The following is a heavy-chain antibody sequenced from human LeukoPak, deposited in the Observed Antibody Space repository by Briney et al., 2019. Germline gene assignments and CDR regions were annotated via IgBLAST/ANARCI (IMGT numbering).Heavy chain of an antibody. V-gene: IGHV3-23*01. D-gene: IGHD3-22*01. CDR3: ASHDSSGYYLYRYFTY. CDR1: GFTFSIYA. J-gene: IGHJ4*02. Sequence: GGSLRLSCAASGFTFSIYAMSWVRQAPGKGPEWLSAITSSGGNTYNADSVKGRFTISRDNSKNTLYLQMNSLRAEDTAVYYCASHDSSGYYLYRYFTYWGQGHLVTVSS. CDR2: ITSSGGNT.